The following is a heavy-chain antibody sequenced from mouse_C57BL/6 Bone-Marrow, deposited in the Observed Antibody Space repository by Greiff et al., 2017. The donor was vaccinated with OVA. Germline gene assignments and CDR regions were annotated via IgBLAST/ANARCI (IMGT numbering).Heavy chain of an antibody. CDR3: ARYGVGSRV. CDR1: GYTFTSYW. CDR2: IYPSDSET. J-gene: IGHJ1*03. Sequence: QVQLKQPGAELVRPGSSVKLSCKASGYTFTSYWMDWVKQRPGQGLEWIGNIYPSDSETHYNQKFKDKATLTVDKSSSTAYMQLSSLTSEDSAVYYCARYGVGSRVWGTGTTVTVSS. D-gene: IGHD1-1*01. V-gene: IGHV1-61*01.